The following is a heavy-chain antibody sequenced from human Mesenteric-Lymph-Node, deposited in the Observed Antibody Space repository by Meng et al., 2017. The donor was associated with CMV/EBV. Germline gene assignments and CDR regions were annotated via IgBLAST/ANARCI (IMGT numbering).Heavy chain of an antibody. CDR2: ISWNSGSI. V-gene: IGHV3-9*01. J-gene: IGHJ6*02. CDR1: GFTFSDYY. Sequence: SLKISCAASGFTFSDYYMSWIRQAPGKGLEWVSGISWNSGSIGYADSVKGRFTISRDNAKNSLYLQMNSLRAEDTAVYYCARSIFGVVPLPYYYYGMDVWGQGTTVTVSS. D-gene: IGHD3-3*01. CDR3: ARSIFGVVPLPYYYYGMDV.